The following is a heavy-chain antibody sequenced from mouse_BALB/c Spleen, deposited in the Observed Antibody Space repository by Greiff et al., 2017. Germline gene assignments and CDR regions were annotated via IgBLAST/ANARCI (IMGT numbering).Heavy chain of an antibody. CDR2: IRLKSDNYAT. V-gene: IGHV6-6*02. J-gene: IGHJ4*01. CDR3: VRAPIGGIYAMDY. CDR1: GFTFSSYW. Sequence: EVKVEESGGGLVQPGGSMKLSCVASGFTFSSYWMSWVRQSPEKGLEWVAEIRLKSDNYATHYAESVKGKFTISRDDSISRLYLQMNSLRAEDTGIYYCVRAPIGGIYAMDYWGQGTSVTVSS. D-gene: IGHD2-14*01.